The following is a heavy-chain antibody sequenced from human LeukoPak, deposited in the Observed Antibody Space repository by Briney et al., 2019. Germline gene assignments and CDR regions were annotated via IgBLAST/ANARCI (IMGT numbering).Heavy chain of an antibody. V-gene: IGHV3-20*04. CDR1: GFTFGDYG. CDR2: INWNGGST. D-gene: IGHD5-18*01. J-gene: IGHJ5*02. CDR3: ARDRGVDTAMVNWFDP. Sequence: PGGSLRLSCAASGFTFGDYGMSWVRQAPGKGLEWVSGINWNGGSTGYADSVKGRFTISRDNAKNSLYLQMNSLRAEDTALYYCARDRGVDTAMVNWFDPWGQGTLVTVSS.